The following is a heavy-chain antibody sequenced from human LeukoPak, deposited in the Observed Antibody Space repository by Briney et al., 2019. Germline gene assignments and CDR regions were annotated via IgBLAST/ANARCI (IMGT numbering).Heavy chain of an antibody. D-gene: IGHD3-22*01. V-gene: IGHV7-4-1*02. J-gene: IGHJ4*02. CDR1: GYTFTSYA. CDR3: ARVFGDYYDSSGYRDY. Sequence: GASMKVSCKASGYTFTSYAMNWVRQAPGQGLEWMGWINTNTGNPTYAQGFTGRFVFSLDTSVSTAYLQISSLKAEDTAVYYCARVFGDYYDSSGYRDYWGQGTLVTVPS. CDR2: INTNTGNP.